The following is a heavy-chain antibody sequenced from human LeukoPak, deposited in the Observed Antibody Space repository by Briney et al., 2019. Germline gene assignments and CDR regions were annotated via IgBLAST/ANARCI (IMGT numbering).Heavy chain of an antibody. CDR2: IRYDGSNK. D-gene: IGHD5-12*01. CDR3: ANGGGIVATY. J-gene: IGHJ4*02. V-gene: IGHV3-30*02. CDR1: GFTFSSHG. Sequence: GGSLRLSCAASGFTFSSHGMHWVRQAPGKGLEWVAFIRYDGSNKYYADSVKGRFTISRDNSKNTLYLQMNSLRAEDTAVYYCANGGGIVATYWGQGTLVTVSS.